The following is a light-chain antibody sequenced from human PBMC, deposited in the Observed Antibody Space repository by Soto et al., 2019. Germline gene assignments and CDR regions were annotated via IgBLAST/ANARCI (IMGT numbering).Light chain of an antibody. V-gene: IGKV3-20*01. CDR1: QSVSSSY. J-gene: IGKJ1*01. CDR3: QQYGSSRT. CDR2: GAS. Sequence: EIVLTQSPVTLSLSPGERATLSCRASQSVSSSYLAWYQQKPGQAPRLLIYGASSRATGIPDRFSGSGSGTDFTLTISRLEPEDFAVYYCQQYGSSRTFGKGTKLEIK.